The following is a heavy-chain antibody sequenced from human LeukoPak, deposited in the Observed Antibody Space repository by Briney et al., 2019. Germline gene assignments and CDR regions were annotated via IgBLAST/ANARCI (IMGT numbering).Heavy chain of an antibody. CDR2: ISSSSSTI. V-gene: IGHV3-48*04. J-gene: IGHJ3*02. Sequence: PGGSLRLSCAASGFTFSSYSMNWVRQAPGKGLEWVSYISSSSSTIYYADSVKGRFTISRDNAKNSLYLQMNSLRAEDTAVYYCARELGGLVVVGLGAFDIWGQGTMVTVSS. CDR3: ARELGGLVVVGLGAFDI. CDR1: GFTFSSYS. D-gene: IGHD2-15*01.